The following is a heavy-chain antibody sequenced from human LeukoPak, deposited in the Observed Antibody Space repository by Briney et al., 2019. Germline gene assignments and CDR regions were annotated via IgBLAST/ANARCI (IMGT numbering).Heavy chain of an antibody. J-gene: IGHJ4*02. V-gene: IGHV4-59*04. Sequence: SETLSLTCTVSGGSISSYYWSWIRQPPGKGLEWIWYIYYSGSTYYNPSLKSRVTISVDTSKNQFSLKLSSVTAADTAVYYCARQWELLYFDYWGQGTLVTVSS. CDR2: IYYSGST. CDR1: GGSISSYY. CDR3: ARQWELLYFDY. D-gene: IGHD1-26*01.